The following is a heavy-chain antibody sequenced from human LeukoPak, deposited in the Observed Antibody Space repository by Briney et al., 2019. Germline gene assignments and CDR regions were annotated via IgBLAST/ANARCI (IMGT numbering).Heavy chain of an antibody. V-gene: IGHV4-59*08. J-gene: IGHJ4*02. Sequence: PSETLSLTCTVSGGSISSYYWSWIRQPPGKGLEWIGYIYYSGSTNYNPSLKPPVPISVDTSKNQFSLKLSSVTAADTAVYYCARQALGSLDYWGQGTLVTVSS. D-gene: IGHD3-10*01. CDR2: IYYSGST. CDR3: ARQALGSLDY. CDR1: GGSISSYY.